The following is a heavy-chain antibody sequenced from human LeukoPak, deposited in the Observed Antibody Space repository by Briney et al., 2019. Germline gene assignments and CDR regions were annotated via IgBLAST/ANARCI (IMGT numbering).Heavy chain of an antibody. J-gene: IGHJ6*03. D-gene: IGHD1-1*01. CDR3: AIPPSNWNAYYYMDV. V-gene: IGHV5-51*01. CDR1: GCRFTGYW. CDR2: IYPGDSDT. Sequence: GASLKISSKRSGCRFTGYWIGWVRRLPGKGLEGMGIIYPGDSDTRYSPSFQGQVTISADESISTAYLQWSSQKASDTAMYYCAIPPSNWNAYYYMDVWGKGTTVTVSS.